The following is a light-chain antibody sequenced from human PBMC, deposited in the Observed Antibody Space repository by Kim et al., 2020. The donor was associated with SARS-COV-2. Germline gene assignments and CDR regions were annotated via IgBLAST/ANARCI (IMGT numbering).Light chain of an antibody. J-gene: IGLJ3*02. V-gene: IGLV1-40*01. Sequence: RVTIACTGSNSTIGAVYVVHWYQWLPGTAPKLLIVGNSNRPSGVPDRFSGSKSGTSASLAITGLKAEDEADYYCQSYDSSLSGWVFGGGTQLTVL. CDR3: QSYDSSLSGWV. CDR2: GNS. CDR1: NSTIGAVYV.